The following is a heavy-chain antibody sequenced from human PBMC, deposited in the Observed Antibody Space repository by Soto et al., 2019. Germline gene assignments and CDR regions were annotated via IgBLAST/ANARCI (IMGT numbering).Heavy chain of an antibody. CDR2: INPNSGGT. D-gene: IGHD5-18*01. J-gene: IGHJ6*02. V-gene: IGHV1-2*04. CDR1: GYTFTGYY. Sequence: ASVQGSCKASGYTFTGYYMHWVRQAHGQGLEWMGWINPNSGGTNYAQKFQGWVTMTRDTSISKAYMELSRLRSDDTAVYYCARDLGRDTAMDAFYYYYGMDVWGQGTTVTVSS. CDR3: ARDLGRDTAMDAFYYYYGMDV.